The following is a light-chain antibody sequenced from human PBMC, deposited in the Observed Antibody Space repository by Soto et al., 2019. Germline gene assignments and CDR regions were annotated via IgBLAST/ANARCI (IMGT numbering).Light chain of an antibody. V-gene: IGKV3-11*01. Sequence: IVLTQSPATLSLSPGERATLSCRASQSVSSYLAWYQQKPGQAPRLLIYDASTRATGIPARFSGSGSGPGFTLTISSLEPEDFAVYYCQQRSNWPPRFTFGPGTKVDIK. CDR3: QQRSNWPPRFT. CDR1: QSVSSY. CDR2: DAS. J-gene: IGKJ3*01.